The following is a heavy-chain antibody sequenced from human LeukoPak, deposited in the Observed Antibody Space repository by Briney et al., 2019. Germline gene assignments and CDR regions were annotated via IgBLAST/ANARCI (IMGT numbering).Heavy chain of an antibody. J-gene: IGHJ6*03. Sequence: QPGGSLRLSCAASGFTFSSYWMSWLRQAPGKGLEWVANIKQDGSEKYYVDSVKGRFTISGDNAKNSLYLQMNSLRAEDTAVYYCAREGGSYPNYCYYYYMHVWGKGTTVTVSS. CDR2: IKQDGSEK. D-gene: IGHD1-26*01. CDR3: AREGGSYPNYCYYYYMHV. V-gene: IGHV3-7*01. CDR1: GFTFSSYW.